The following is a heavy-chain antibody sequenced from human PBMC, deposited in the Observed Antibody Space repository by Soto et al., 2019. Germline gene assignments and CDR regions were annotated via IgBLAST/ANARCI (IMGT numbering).Heavy chain of an antibody. Sequence: QVQLVQSGAEVKKPGASVKVSCKTSGYTFTGYYIHWIRQAPGQGLEWMGWINPNSGDTNYSQDFQGRVTMTSDTSFTTAYVELTRLRSDVTAVYYCARREQWLENFDYWGQGTLVTVSS. CDR3: ARREQWLENFDY. J-gene: IGHJ4*02. CDR2: INPNSGDT. D-gene: IGHD6-19*01. CDR1: GYTFTGYY. V-gene: IGHV1-2*02.